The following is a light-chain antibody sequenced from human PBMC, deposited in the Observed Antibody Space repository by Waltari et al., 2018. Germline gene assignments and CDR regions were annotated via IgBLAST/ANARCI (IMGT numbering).Light chain of an antibody. J-gene: IGLJ2*01. Sequence: FILTQPHSVSESPGKTVTIPCTPTSGNIPSNYVQWSQQRPGSAPTIVIFEDNRRPSGVPNRFSGSIDSSSNSASLTISGLGTEDEGDYYCQSYDRISYVVFGGGTKLTVL. CDR2: EDN. CDR3: QSYDRISYVV. V-gene: IGLV6-57*04. CDR1: SGNIPSNY.